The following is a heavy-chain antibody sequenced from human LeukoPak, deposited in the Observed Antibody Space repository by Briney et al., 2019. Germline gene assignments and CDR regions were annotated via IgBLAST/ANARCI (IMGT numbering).Heavy chain of an antibody. CDR2: VSDSGGST. Sequence: GGSLRLSCAASGFTFSGYALSWVRQAPGKGLEWVSSVSDSGGSTYYADSVKGRFTISRDNSKNTLYLQMNSLRAEDTAVYYCAKGDGYNYDNWFDSWGQGTLVTVSS. CDR3: AKGDGYNYDNWFDS. D-gene: IGHD5-24*01. CDR1: GFTFSGYA. J-gene: IGHJ5*01. V-gene: IGHV3-23*01.